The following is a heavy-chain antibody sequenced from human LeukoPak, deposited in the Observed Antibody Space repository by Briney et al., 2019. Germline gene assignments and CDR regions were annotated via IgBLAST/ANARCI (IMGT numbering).Heavy chain of an antibody. CDR3: ARGDMVRGTSFWFDP. V-gene: IGHV4-34*01. D-gene: IGHD3-10*01. J-gene: IGHJ5*02. CDR1: GGSFSGYY. CDR2: INHSGST. Sequence: PSETLSLTCAVYGGSFSGYYWSWIRQPPGKGLEWIGEINHSGSTNYNPSLKSRVTISVDTSKNQFSLKLSSVTAAATAVYYCARGDMVRGTSFWFDPWGQGTLVTVSS.